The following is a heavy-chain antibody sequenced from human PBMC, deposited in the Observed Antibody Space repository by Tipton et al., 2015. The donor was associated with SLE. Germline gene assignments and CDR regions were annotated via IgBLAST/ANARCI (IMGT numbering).Heavy chain of an antibody. V-gene: IGHV3-30*18. CDR1: GFTFSSYG. J-gene: IGHJ4*02. CDR2: ISYDGSNK. D-gene: IGHD2-2*01. Sequence: SLRLSCAASGFTFSSYGMHWVRQAPGKGLEWVAVISYDGSNKYYADSVKGRFTISRDNSKNTLYLQMNSLRAEDTAVYYCAKGQSQLLSLDYWGQGTLVTVSS. CDR3: AKGQSQLLSLDY.